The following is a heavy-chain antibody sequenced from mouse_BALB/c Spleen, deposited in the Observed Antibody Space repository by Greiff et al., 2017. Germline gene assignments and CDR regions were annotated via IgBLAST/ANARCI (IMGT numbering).Heavy chain of an antibody. J-gene: IGHJ4*01. V-gene: IGHV1-5*01. CDR3: TRSLSTMITGAMDY. CDR1: GYSFTSYW. Sequence: VQLQQSGTVLARPGASVKMSCKASGYSFTSYWMHWVKQRPGQGLEWIGAIYPGNSDTSYNQKFKGKAKLTAVTSASTAYMELSSLTNEDSAVYYCTRSLSTMITGAMDYWGQGTSVTVSS. CDR2: IYPGNSDT. D-gene: IGHD2-4*01.